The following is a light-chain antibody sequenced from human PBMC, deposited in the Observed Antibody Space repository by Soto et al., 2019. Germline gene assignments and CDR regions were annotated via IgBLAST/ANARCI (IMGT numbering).Light chain of an antibody. CDR2: GAS. V-gene: IGKV3D-20*02. Sequence: PPPGTLSLAPGESDTLSCRASQSVRSANFAWYQQKPGQAPRLLIYGASSRATGIPDRFSGSGSGTDFTLTISSLEPEDFAVYYCQQRSNWPPRITFGQGTRLEI. J-gene: IGKJ5*01. CDR3: QQRSNWPPRIT. CDR1: QSVRSAN.